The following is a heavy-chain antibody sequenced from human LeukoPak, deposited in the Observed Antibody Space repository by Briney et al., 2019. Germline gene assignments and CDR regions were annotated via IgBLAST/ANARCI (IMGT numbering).Heavy chain of an antibody. V-gene: IGHV1-2*02. CDR1: GYTFTGYY. CDR3: AKNPYEYYFDY. CDR2: INPNSGDT. Sequence: GASVKVSCKASGYTFTGYYLHWVRQAPGQGLEWIGWINPNSGDTNYAQKFQGRVTMTRDTSIRTAYMELSGLRSGDTAVYYCAKNPYEYYFDYWGQGTLVTVSS. J-gene: IGHJ4*02. D-gene: IGHD5-12*01.